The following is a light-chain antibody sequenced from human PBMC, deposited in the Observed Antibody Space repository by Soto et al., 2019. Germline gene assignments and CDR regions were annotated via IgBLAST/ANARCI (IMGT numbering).Light chain of an antibody. Sequence: QSALTQPPSASGTPGQRVTISCSGSNSNIGRNSVSWYKQLPGTAHKLLMYNNNQRPSGVPDRFSGSKSGTSASLAISGLQSEDEADYYCGAWDGSLIGAVFGGGTQLTVL. V-gene: IGLV1-44*01. CDR2: NNN. J-gene: IGLJ7*01. CDR1: NSNIGRNS. CDR3: GAWDGSLIGAV.